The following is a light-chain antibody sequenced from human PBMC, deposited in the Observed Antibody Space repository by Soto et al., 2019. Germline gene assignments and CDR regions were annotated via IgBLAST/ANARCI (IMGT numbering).Light chain of an antibody. V-gene: IGKV1-5*03. CDR3: QHYNSYSEA. J-gene: IGKJ1*01. Sequence: DIQMTQSPSTLSVSVGDRVTITCRASQSIGSWLAWYQQKPGKAPKLLIYKASTLKSGVPSRFSGSGSGTEFTLTISSLQPDDFATYYCQHYNSYSEAFGQGTKVDI. CDR1: QSIGSW. CDR2: KAS.